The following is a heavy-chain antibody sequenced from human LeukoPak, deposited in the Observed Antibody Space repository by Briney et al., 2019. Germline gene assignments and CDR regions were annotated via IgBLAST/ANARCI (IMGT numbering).Heavy chain of an antibody. J-gene: IGHJ6*03. V-gene: IGHV1-8*03. D-gene: IGHD6-19*01. CDR2: MNPNSGNT. CDR1: GYTFTSYD. CDR3: ARGLEYSSGWSYYYYYYMDV. Sequence: ASVKVSCKASGYTFTSYDINWVRQATGQGLEWMGWMNPNSGNTGYAQKFQGRVTITRNTSISTDYMELSSLRSEDTAVYYCARGLEYSSGWSYYYYYYMDVWGKGTTVTVSS.